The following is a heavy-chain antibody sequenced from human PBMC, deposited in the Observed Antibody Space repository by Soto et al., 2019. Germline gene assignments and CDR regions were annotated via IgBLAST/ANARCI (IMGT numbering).Heavy chain of an antibody. CDR3: ARPIAAAVDDAFDI. V-gene: IGHV3-7*01. Sequence: GGSLRLSCAASGFTFSSYWMSWVRQAPGKGLEWVANIKQDGSEKYYVDSVKGRFTISRDNAKNSLYLQMNSLRAEDTAVYDCARPIAAAVDDAFDIWGQGTMVTVSS. CDR2: IKQDGSEK. J-gene: IGHJ3*02. CDR1: GFTFSSYW. D-gene: IGHD6-13*01.